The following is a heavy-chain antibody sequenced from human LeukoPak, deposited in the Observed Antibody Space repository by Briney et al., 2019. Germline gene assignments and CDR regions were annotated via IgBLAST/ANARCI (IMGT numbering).Heavy chain of an antibody. D-gene: IGHD3-10*01. CDR3: ARVSGSGSWAPFDY. J-gene: IGHJ4*02. CDR2: INHSGST. Sequence: SETLSLTCTVSGGSISSYYWSWIRQPPGKGLEWIGEINHSGSTNYKPSLKSRVTISLDTSKNQFSLKLTSVTAADTAAYYCARVSGSGSWAPFDYWGQGTLVTVSS. CDR1: GGSISSYY. V-gene: IGHV4-59*12.